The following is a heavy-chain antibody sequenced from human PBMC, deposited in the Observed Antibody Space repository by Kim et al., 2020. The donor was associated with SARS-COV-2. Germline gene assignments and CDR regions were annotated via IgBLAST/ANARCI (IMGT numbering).Heavy chain of an antibody. D-gene: IGHD5-12*01. J-gene: IGHJ3*02. Sequence: GESLKISCKGSGYSFANYWIGWVRQMPGKGLEWMGIIYPSDSDTRYSPSFQGQVTISADKSISTAYLQWSSLKASDTAMYYCARPLRDSDYVFVAAFDIWGQGTMVTVSS. CDR1: GYSFANYW. CDR2: IYPSDSDT. V-gene: IGHV5-51*01. CDR3: ARPLRDSDYVFVAAFDI.